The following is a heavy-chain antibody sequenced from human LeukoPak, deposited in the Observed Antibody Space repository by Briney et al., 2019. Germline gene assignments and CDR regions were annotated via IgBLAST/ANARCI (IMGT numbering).Heavy chain of an antibody. CDR1: GGTFSSYA. CDR2: ISTYNSNT. Sequence: ASVKVSCKASGGTFSSYAISWVRQAPGQGLEWMGWISTYNSNTHYAQKLQGRVTMTTDASTSTAYMELRSLRSDDTAVYYCARGIPPGDAFDIWGQGTMVTVSS. D-gene: IGHD2-2*02. CDR3: ARGIPPGDAFDI. V-gene: IGHV1-18*01. J-gene: IGHJ3*02.